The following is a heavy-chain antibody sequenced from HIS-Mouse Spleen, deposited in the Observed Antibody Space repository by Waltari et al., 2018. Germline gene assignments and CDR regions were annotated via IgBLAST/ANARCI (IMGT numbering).Heavy chain of an antibody. CDR3: ARIAEGYSSGWYAFDY. CDR2: IDWDDDK. V-gene: IGHV2-70*15. Sequence: QVTLRESGPALVKPTQTLTLTCTFSGFSLRTSGMCVSWIRQPPGKALEWLARIDWDDDKYYSTSLKTRLTISKYTYKNQVVLTMTNMDPVDTATYYCARIAEGYSSGWYAFDYWGQGTLVTVSS. CDR1: GFSLRTSGMC. D-gene: IGHD6-19*01. J-gene: IGHJ4*02.